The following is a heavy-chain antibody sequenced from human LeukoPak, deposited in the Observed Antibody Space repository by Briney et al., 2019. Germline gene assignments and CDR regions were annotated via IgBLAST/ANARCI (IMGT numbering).Heavy chain of an antibody. CDR1: GYTFTSYG. Sequence: GASVKVSCKASGYTFTSYGISWVRQAPGQGLEWMGWISTYNNNTNYAQKLQGGVTMTTDTSTSTAYMELRSLRSDDTAVYYCAKTTYYYDSGSFAYWGQGTLVTVSS. D-gene: IGHD3-10*01. V-gene: IGHV1-18*01. CDR3: AKTTYYYDSGSFAY. J-gene: IGHJ4*02. CDR2: ISTYNNNT.